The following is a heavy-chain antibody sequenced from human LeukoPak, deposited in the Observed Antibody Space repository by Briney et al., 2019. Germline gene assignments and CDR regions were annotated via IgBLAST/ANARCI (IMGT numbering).Heavy chain of an antibody. D-gene: IGHD3-3*01. CDR3: AKDKGDFWSGHHY. CDR1: GFTFSNYA. V-gene: IGHV3-23*01. J-gene: IGHJ4*02. Sequence: PGGSLRLSCAASGFTFSNYAMSWVRQAPGKGLEWGSSITGSGGSTYYADSVKGRFTISRDNSKNTLYLQMSSLRAEDTAVYYCAKDKGDFWSGHHYWGQGTLVTVSS. CDR2: ITGSGGST.